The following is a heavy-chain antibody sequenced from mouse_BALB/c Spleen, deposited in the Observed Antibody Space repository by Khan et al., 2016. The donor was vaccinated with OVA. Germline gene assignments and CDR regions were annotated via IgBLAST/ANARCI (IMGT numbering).Heavy chain of an antibody. V-gene: IGHV5-17*02. D-gene: IGHD1-1*01. CDR3: ATSYFYGYYFDY. CDR1: GFTFNSYG. Sequence: EVELVESGGGLVQPGGSRKLSCAASGFTFNSYGMHWVRQAPEKGLEWVAYISGDSNTIYYAETVKGRFTISRDNPKNTLFLQMTSLMSEDTAIYYCATSYFYGYYFDYWGPGTTLTVS. J-gene: IGHJ2*01. CDR2: ISGDSNTI.